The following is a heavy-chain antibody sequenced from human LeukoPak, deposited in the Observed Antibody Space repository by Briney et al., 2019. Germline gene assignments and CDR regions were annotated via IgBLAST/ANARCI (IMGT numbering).Heavy chain of an antibody. V-gene: IGHV4-34*01. CDR2: INHTGRT. D-gene: IGHD4-17*01. CDR1: GGSFSANY. CDR3: ARGDYGDYYTSFDY. Sequence: SETLSLTCAVSGGSFSANYWSWIRQPPGEGPEWIGEINHTGRTNYNPSLKSRVTMSVDTSKNQFSLKLSSVTAADTAVYYCARGDYGDYYTSFDYWGQGTLVTVSS. J-gene: IGHJ4*02.